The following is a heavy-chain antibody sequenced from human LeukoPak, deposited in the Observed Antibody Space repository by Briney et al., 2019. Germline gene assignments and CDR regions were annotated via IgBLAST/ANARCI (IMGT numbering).Heavy chain of an antibody. J-gene: IGHJ4*02. CDR3: ASLDIVATRLFDY. Sequence: SETLSLTCAVYGGSFSGYYWSWIRQPPGKGLEWIGEINHSGSTNYNPSLKSRVTISVDTSKNQFSLKLSSVAAADTAVYYCASLDIVATRLFDYWGQGTLVTVSS. CDR1: GGSFSGYY. V-gene: IGHV4-34*01. CDR2: INHSGST. D-gene: IGHD5-12*01.